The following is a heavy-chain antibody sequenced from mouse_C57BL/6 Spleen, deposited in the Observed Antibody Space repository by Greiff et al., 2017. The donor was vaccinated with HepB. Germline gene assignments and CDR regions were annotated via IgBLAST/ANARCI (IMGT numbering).Heavy chain of an antibody. CDR1: GYTFTSYW. CDR2: INPSSGYT. CDR3: ARDSSGLRVPFAY. Sequence: VKLMESGAELAKPGASVKLSCKASGYTFTSYWMHWVKQRPGQGLEWIGYINPSSGYTKYNQKFKDKATLTADKSSSTAYMQLSSLTYEDSAVYYCARDSSGLRVPFAYWGQGTLVTVSA. V-gene: IGHV1-7*01. D-gene: IGHD3-2*02. J-gene: IGHJ3*01.